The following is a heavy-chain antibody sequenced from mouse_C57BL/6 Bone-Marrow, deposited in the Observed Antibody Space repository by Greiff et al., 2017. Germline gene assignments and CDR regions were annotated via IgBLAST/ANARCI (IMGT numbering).Heavy chain of an antibody. J-gene: IGHJ3*01. Sequence: EVKLMESGGDLVKPGGSLKLSCAASGFTFSSYGMSWVRQTPDKRLEWVATISSGGSYTSYPDSVKGRFTISRDNAKNTLYLQMSSLTSEDTAMYYCARDGYYAWFAYWGQGTLVTVSA. V-gene: IGHV5-6*01. D-gene: IGHD2-3*01. CDR2: ISSGGSYT. CDR3: ARDGYYAWFAY. CDR1: GFTFSSYG.